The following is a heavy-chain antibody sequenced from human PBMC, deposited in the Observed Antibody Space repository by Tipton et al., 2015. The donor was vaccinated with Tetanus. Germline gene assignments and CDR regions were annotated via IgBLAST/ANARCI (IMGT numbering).Heavy chain of an antibody. CDR3: ARRRSNTNLFFWFGP. V-gene: IGHV5-51*01. D-gene: IGHD3-3*01. Sequence: QLVQSGVEVKKPGESLRISCQASGYSFSSYYIAWVRQMPGRGLEWMGFIHPGESTTTYSPSFQGRVPFSADTSINTAYLHWASPTDSDTATYYCARRRSNTNLFFWFGPWGQGTPVTVSS. CDR2: IHPGESTT. J-gene: IGHJ5*02. CDR1: GYSFSSYY.